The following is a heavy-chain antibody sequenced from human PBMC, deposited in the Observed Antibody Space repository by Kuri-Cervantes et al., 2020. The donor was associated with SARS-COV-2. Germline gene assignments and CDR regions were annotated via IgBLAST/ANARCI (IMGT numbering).Heavy chain of an antibody. D-gene: IGHD6-13*01. Sequence: GESLKISCAASGFSFSNYAMHWVRQAPGKGLEWVAVIWSDGSHKDYADSVKGRFTISRGNSKNTLYIQMNSLRAEDTAVYYCAKDGRDLQQLAALDYWGQGTLVTVSS. J-gene: IGHJ4*02. CDR1: GFSFSNYA. CDR3: AKDGRDLQQLAALDY. CDR2: IWSDGSHK. V-gene: IGHV3-33*06.